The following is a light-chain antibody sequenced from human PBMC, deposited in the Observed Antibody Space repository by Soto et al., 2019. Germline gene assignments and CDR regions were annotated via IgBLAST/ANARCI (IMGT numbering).Light chain of an antibody. CDR1: HDISSY. CDR2: DAS. J-gene: IGKJ4*01. Sequence: DIQLTQSPSSMSASVVDRVTITCQARHDISSYLNWYQQKPGKAPKLLIYDASNLETGVPSRFSGSGSVTDFTFTISRLQPEDIATYYGQQYDNLPRLPIGVVTKVEIK. CDR3: QQYDNLPRLP. V-gene: IGKV1-33*01.